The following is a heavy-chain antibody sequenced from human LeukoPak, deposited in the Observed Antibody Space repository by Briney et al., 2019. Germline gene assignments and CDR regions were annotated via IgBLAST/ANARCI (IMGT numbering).Heavy chain of an antibody. CDR1: GGSFSGDY. Sequence: PSETLSLTCAVYGGSFSGDYWSWIRQPPGKGPEWIGEINHSGSTNYNPSLKSRVTISVDTSKNQFSLKLSSVTAADTAVYYCAGTYGSGSYFADYCYYGMDVWGQGTTVTVSS. J-gene: IGHJ6*02. CDR3: AGTYGSGSYFADYCYYGMDV. CDR2: INHSGST. V-gene: IGHV4-34*01. D-gene: IGHD3-10*01.